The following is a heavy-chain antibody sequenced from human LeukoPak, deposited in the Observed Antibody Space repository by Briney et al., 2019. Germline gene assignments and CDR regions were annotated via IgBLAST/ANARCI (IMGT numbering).Heavy chain of an antibody. D-gene: IGHD3-22*01. V-gene: IGHV4-59*01. J-gene: IGHJ4*02. CDR2: IFYTGST. CDR1: GFMFSSYG. Sequence: GTLRLSCAASGFMFSSYGMSWVRQAPGKGLEWIGYIFYTGSTNYNPSLKSRITISVETSKNQFSLKLSSVTAADTAVYYCARVTGYMIEDYFDYWGQGTLVTVSS. CDR3: ARVTGYMIEDYFDY.